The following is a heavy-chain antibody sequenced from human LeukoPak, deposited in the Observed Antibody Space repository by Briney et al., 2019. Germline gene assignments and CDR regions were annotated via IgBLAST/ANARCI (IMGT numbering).Heavy chain of an antibody. J-gene: IGHJ4*02. D-gene: IGHD3-22*01. CDR1: GFTFDDYG. V-gene: IGHV3-20*01. Sequence: GGSLRLSCAASGFTFDDYGVSWVRQAPGKGLEWVSGINWNGGSTGYADSVKGRFTISRDNAKNSLYLQMNSLRAEDTALYHCARGITMIVGGDYFDYWGQGTLVTVSS. CDR2: INWNGGST. CDR3: ARGITMIVGGDYFDY.